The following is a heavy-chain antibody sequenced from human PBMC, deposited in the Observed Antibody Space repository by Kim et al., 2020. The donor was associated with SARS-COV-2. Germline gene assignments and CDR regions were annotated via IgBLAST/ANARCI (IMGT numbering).Heavy chain of an antibody. Sequence: ASVKVSCKASGYTFTSYDINWVRQATGQGLEWMGWMNPNSGNTGYAQKFQGRVTMTRNTSISTAYMELSSLRSEDTAVYYCARSSIAAAGWSYWGQGTLVTVSS. D-gene: IGHD6-13*01. CDR2: MNPNSGNT. CDR3: ARSSIAAAGWSY. V-gene: IGHV1-8*01. CDR1: GYTFTSYD. J-gene: IGHJ4*02.